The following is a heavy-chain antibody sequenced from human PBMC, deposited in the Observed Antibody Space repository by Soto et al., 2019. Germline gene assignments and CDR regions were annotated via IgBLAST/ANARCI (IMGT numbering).Heavy chain of an antibody. Sequence: QVQLVESGGGVVQPGRSLRLSCAASGFTFSSYGMHWVRQAPGKGLEWVAVISYDGSNKYYADSVKGRFTISRDNSKNTLYLQMNSLRAEDTDVYYCAKDRMNYDSSGYYDLWGRGTLVTVSS. D-gene: IGHD3-22*01. CDR1: GFTFSSYG. CDR2: ISYDGSNK. J-gene: IGHJ2*01. V-gene: IGHV3-30*18. CDR3: AKDRMNYDSSGYYDL.